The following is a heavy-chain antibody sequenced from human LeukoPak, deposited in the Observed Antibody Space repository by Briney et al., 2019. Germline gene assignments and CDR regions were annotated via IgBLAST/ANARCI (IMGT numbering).Heavy chain of an antibody. CDR2: ISSSSSYI. D-gene: IGHD1-26*01. V-gene: IGHV3-21*01. CDR3: ASEWEPYALKDY. CDR1: GFTFSSYS. Sequence: GGSLRLSCAASGFTFSSYSMNWVRQAPGKGLEWVSSISSSSSYIYYAASVKGRFTISRDNAKNSLYLQMNSLRAEDTAVYYCASEWEPYALKDYWGQGTLVTVSS. J-gene: IGHJ4*02.